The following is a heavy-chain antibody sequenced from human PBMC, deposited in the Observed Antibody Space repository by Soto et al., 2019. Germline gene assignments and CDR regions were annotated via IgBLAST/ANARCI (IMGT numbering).Heavy chain of an antibody. CDR2: ISATAGGT. CDR3: AKDGNYFDRSGYNPFDF. D-gene: IGHD3-22*01. Sequence: EVQLLESGGGLVQPGGSLRLSCAASGFTFSSYAMSWVRQAPGKGLEWVAGISATAGGTYYANSVRGRFTISRDNSKKTVSLEMNSLTAEDTAVYYCAKDGNYFDRSGYNPFDFWGQGTLVTVSS. V-gene: IGHV3-23*01. CDR1: GFTFSSYA. J-gene: IGHJ4*02.